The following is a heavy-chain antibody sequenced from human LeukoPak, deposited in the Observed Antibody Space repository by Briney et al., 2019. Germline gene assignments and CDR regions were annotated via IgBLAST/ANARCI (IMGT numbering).Heavy chain of an antibody. Sequence: GGSLRLSCAASKFTFSTYSMNWVRQAPGKGLEWVSYISSGGTTIYYADSVKGRFTISRDNAENSLYLQMNSLRVGDTAVYYCVRRSSSWDYAFDFWGQGTMVTVSS. CDR3: VRRSSSWDYAFDF. CDR1: KFTFSTYS. CDR2: ISSGGTTI. J-gene: IGHJ3*01. V-gene: IGHV3-48*01. D-gene: IGHD6-13*01.